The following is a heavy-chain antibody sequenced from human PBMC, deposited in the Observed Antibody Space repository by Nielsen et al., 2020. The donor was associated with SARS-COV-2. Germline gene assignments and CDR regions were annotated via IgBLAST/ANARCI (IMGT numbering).Heavy chain of an antibody. Sequence: GESLKISCAASGFAFRTHSMNWLRQAPGKGLEWISYISSGGHSICYADSVKGRFTISRGNAKNSLYLQMNSLRDEDTAVYYCVRGEFGDYRISVWGQGTLVTVSS. CDR3: VRGEFGDYRISV. CDR1: GFAFRTHS. D-gene: IGHD2-21*02. CDR2: ISSGGHSI. V-gene: IGHV3-48*02. J-gene: IGHJ4*02.